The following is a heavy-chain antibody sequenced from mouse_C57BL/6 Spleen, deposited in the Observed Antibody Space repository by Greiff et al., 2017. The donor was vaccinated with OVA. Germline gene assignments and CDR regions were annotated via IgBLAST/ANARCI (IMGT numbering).Heavy chain of an antibody. J-gene: IGHJ4*01. CDR2: IHPNSGST. Sequence: QVQLQQSGAELVKPGASVKLSCKASGYTFTSYWMHWVKQRPGQGLEWIGMIHPNSGSTNYNEKFKSKATLTVDKSSSTAYMQLSSLTSEDSAVYYCARGGGRGYAMDDWGQGTSVTVSS. V-gene: IGHV1-64*01. D-gene: IGHD3-3*01. CDR3: ARGGGRGYAMDD. CDR1: GYTFTSYW.